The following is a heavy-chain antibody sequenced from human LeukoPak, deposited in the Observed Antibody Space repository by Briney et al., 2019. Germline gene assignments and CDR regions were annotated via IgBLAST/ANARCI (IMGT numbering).Heavy chain of an antibody. V-gene: IGHV1-18*01. J-gene: IGHJ6*02. CDR2: INAYNGNT. CDR3: ARDRGWFGELLSDYYGMDV. Sequence: ASVKVSCKASGYTFTKYGISWVRQAPGQGLEWMGWINAYNGNTNYAQKLQGRVTMTTDTSTSTAYMELRSLRSDDTAVYYCARDRGWFGELLSDYYGMDVWGQGTTVTVSS. CDR1: GYTFTKYG. D-gene: IGHD3-10*01.